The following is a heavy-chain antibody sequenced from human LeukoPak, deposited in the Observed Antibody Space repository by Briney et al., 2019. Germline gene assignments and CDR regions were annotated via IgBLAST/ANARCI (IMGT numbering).Heavy chain of an antibody. CDR2: IYYSGST. V-gene: IGHV4-59*02. J-gene: IGHJ4*02. D-gene: IGHD6-19*01. CDR3: ARGGGSGWYYYFDY. CDR1: GGSVSSYY. Sequence: PSETLSLTCTVSGGSVSSYYWSWIRQPPGKGLGWIGYIYYSGSTNYNPSLKSRVTISVDTSKNQFSLKLSSVTAADTAVYYCARGGGSGWYYYFDYWGQGTLVTVSS.